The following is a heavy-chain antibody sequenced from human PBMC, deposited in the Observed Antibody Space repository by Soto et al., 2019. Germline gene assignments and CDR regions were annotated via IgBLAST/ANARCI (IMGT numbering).Heavy chain of an antibody. Sequence: EVQLVESGGGLVQPGGSLRLSCEASGFTFRNYDMHWVRQGTGKGLEWVSGISAAGDPDYADSVEGRFTNSRENAQNSFFLQMNSLRAGDTAVYYCARTDRDFYGLDVWGQGTRVIVSS. CDR1: GFTFRNYD. V-gene: IGHV3-13*05. J-gene: IGHJ6*02. CDR2: ISAAGDP. CDR3: ARTDRDFYGLDV.